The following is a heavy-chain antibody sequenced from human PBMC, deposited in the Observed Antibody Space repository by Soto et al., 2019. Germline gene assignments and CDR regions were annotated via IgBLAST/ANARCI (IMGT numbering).Heavy chain of an antibody. CDR1: GYTFTSYY. CDR2: INPSGGST. D-gene: IGHD6-6*01. V-gene: IGHV1-46*01. Sequence: ASVKVSCKASGYTFTSYYMHWVRQAPGQGLEWMGIINPSGGSTSYAQKFQGRVTMTRDTSTSTVYMELSSLRSEDTAVYYCARASSSPDYYYYCMDVWGQGTTVTVSS. CDR3: ARASSSPDYYYYCMDV. J-gene: IGHJ6*02.